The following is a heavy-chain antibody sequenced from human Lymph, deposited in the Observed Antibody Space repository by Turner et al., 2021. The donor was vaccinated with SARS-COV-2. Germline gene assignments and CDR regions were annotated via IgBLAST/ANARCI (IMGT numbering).Heavy chain of an antibody. Sequence: QVQLVESGGGVVQPGRALRLSCAASGFTFSTYAIHWVRQAAGKGREWVAVRSYDGSNKYYADSVKGRFTISRDNSKNTLYLQMNSLRAEDTAVYYCARYGSGGYFYYGLDVWGQGTTVTVSS. J-gene: IGHJ6*02. CDR2: RSYDGSNK. V-gene: IGHV3-30*04. CDR1: GFTFSTYA. CDR3: ARYGSGGYFYYGLDV. D-gene: IGHD3-10*01.